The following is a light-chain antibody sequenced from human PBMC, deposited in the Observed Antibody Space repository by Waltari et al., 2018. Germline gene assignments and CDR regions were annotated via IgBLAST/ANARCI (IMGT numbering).Light chain of an antibody. V-gene: IGKV3-11*01. CDR2: DTS. CDR3: QQRRNWPLT. Sequence: CRAGQSIHNYLAWYQQKPGQAPRLLIYDTSNRATGISARFSGSGFGTDFTLTISSLEPEDFAVYYCQQRRNWPLTFGGGTKVEIK. J-gene: IGKJ4*01. CDR1: QSIHNY.